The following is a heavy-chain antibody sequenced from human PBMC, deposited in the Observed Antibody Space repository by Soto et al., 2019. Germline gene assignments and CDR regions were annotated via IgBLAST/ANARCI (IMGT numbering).Heavy chain of an antibody. CDR1: GGSISSSSYY. CDR3: ARHLSEQWPLKDDAFDI. Sequence: NPSETLSLTCTVSGGSISSSSYYWGWTRQPPGKGLEWIGSIYYSGSTYYNPSLKSRVTISVDTSKNQFSLKLSSVTAADTAVYYCARHLSEQWPLKDDAFDIWGQGTMVTVSS. CDR2: IYYSGST. J-gene: IGHJ3*02. V-gene: IGHV4-39*01. D-gene: IGHD6-19*01.